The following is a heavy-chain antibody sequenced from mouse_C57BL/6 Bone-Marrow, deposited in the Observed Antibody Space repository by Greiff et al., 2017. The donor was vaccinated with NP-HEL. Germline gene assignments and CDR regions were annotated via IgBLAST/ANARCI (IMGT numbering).Heavy chain of an antibody. CDR3: ARDPFYYY. CDR2: ISYDGSN. V-gene: IGHV3-6*01. D-gene: IGHD1-1*01. J-gene: IGHJ2*01. CDR1: GYSITSGYY. Sequence: DVKLVESGPGLVKPSQSLSLTCSVTGYSITSGYYWNWIRQFPGNKLEWMGYISYDGSNNYNPSLKNRISITRDTSKNQFFLKLNSVTTEDTATYYCARDPFYYYWGQGTTLTVSS.